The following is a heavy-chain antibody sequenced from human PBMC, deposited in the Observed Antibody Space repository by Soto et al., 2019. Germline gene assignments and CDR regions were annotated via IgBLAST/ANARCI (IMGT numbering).Heavy chain of an antibody. CDR1: GFTFKNNG. D-gene: IGHD3-3*01. V-gene: IGHV3-30*18. Sequence: QVQLVESGGGVVQPGRSLRLSCAASGFTFKNNGMHWVRQAPGKGLEWVAIISYHGNNQYYADSVKGRFTISRDNSNNTLYLEMNSLIPEDTAVYYCAKDLALGFWSGNYYFDHWGQGTLVTVSS. CDR3: AKDLALGFWSGNYYFDH. J-gene: IGHJ4*02. CDR2: ISYHGNNQ.